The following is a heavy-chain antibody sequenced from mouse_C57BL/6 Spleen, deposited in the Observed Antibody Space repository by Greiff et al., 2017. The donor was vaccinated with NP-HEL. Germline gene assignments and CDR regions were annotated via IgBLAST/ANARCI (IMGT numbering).Heavy chain of an antibody. J-gene: IGHJ2*01. Sequence: QVQLQQSGPELVKPGASVKISCKASGYAFSSSWMNWVKPRPGKGLEWIGRIYPGDGDTNYNGTFRGKATLTADKASSTAYMQLSSLTSEDSAVYVCARGDPRDYFDYWGQGTTLTVSS. CDR3: ARGDPRDYFDY. CDR2: IYPGDGDT. CDR1: GYAFSSSW. V-gene: IGHV1-82*01.